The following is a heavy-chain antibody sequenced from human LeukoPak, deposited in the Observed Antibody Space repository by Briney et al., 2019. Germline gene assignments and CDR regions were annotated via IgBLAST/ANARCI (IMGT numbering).Heavy chain of an antibody. Sequence: GASVKVSCKASGYPFANNYIHWVRQAPGQGLEWMGWMNPNSGNTGYAQKFQGRVTMTRNTSISTAYMELSSLRSEDTAVYYCARETGQQLDQYYYYGMDVWGQGTTVTVSS. CDR2: MNPNSGNT. D-gene: IGHD6-13*01. CDR1: GYPFANNY. CDR3: ARETGQQLDQYYYYGMDV. J-gene: IGHJ6*02. V-gene: IGHV1-8*02.